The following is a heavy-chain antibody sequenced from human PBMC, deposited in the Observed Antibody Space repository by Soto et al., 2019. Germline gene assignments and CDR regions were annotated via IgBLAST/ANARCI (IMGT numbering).Heavy chain of an antibody. D-gene: IGHD3-22*01. V-gene: IGHV2-5*02. CDR1: GFSLSTSGVG. Sequence: QITLKESGPTLVKPTQTLTLTCTLSGFSLSTSGVGVGWIRQTPEKALEWLALIYWDDDKRYSPSLKSRLTITKVTSKNQVVLTMTNMDPVDTATYYCARYFYESSDYSPWDYGMDVWGQGTTVTVSS. CDR2: IYWDDDK. CDR3: ARYFYESSDYSPWDYGMDV. J-gene: IGHJ6*02.